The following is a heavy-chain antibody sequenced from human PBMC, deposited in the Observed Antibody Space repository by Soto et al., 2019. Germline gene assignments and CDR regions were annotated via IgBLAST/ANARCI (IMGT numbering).Heavy chain of an antibody. CDR2: ISAYNGNT. CDR1: GYTFPSYA. J-gene: IGHJ4*02. D-gene: IGHD3-16*02. V-gene: IGHV1-18*01. CDR3: ARAMITFGGVIGSFDY. Sequence: GASVKVSCKASGYTFPSYAISWVRQAPGQGLEWMGWISAYNGNTNYAQKLQGRVTMTTDTSTSTAYMELRSLRSDDTAVYYCARAMITFGGVIGSFDYWGQGTLVTVSS.